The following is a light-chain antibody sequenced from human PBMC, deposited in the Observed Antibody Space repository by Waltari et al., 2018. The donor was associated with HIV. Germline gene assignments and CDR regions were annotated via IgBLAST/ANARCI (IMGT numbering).Light chain of an antibody. J-gene: IGLJ3*02. CDR2: LNSDGSH. CDR3: QTWGPGFQV. Sequence: QVVLTQSPSASASLGASVKLTCTLSNGPASSAIAWHQQQPEKGPRLLVKLNSDGSHFKGDGIPDRFSGSSSGAERYLTISSLQSEDEADYYCQTWGPGFQVFGGGTKLTVL. V-gene: IGLV4-69*01. CDR1: NGPASSA.